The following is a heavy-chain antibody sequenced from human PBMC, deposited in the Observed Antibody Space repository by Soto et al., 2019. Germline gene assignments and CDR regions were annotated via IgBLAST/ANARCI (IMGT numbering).Heavy chain of an antibody. V-gene: IGHV6-1*01. Sequence: PSQTLSLTCAISGDSVSSNSVAWNWIRQSPSRGLEWLGRTYYRSKWYNDFAPSVKSRITINADTSKNQFSLQLNSVTAADTAVYYCARSSRLDFWGLGTLVTVSS. CDR2: TYYRSKWYN. CDR1: GDSVSSNSVA. D-gene: IGHD6-13*01. CDR3: ARSSRLDF. J-gene: IGHJ4*02.